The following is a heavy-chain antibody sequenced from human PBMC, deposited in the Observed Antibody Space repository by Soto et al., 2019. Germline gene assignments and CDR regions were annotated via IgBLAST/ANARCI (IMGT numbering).Heavy chain of an antibody. J-gene: IGHJ4*02. CDR2: IRSKANSYAT. CDR3: TRSSIAARPPDY. V-gene: IGHV3-73*01. D-gene: IGHD6-6*01. Sequence: GGSLRLSCAASGFTFSGSAMHWVRKASGKGLEWVGRIRSKANSYATAYAASVKGRFTISRDDSKNTAYLQMNSLKTEDTAVYYCTRSSIAARPPDYWGQGTLVTVSS. CDR1: GFTFSGSA.